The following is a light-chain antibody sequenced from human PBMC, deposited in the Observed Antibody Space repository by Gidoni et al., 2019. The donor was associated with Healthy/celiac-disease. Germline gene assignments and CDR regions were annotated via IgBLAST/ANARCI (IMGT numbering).Light chain of an antibody. CDR1: QSISSY. CDR3: QQSYSTPET. J-gene: IGKJ1*01. V-gene: IGKV1-39*01. Sequence: DIQMTQSPSPLSASVGDRVTITCRASQSISSYLNWYQQKPGKAPKLLIHAASSLQSGVPSRFSGSGSGTDFTLTISSLQPEDFATYYCQQSYSTPETFGQGTKVEIK. CDR2: AAS.